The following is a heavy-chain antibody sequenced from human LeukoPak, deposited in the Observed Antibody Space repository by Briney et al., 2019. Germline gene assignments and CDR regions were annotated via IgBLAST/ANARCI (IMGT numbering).Heavy chain of an antibody. CDR3: ARDHTIVATISGSFDY. Sequence: PGRSLRLSCAASGFTFSSYAMHWVRRAPGKGLEWVAVISYDGSNKYYADSVKGRFTISRDNSKNTLYLQMNSLRAEDTAVYYCARDHTIVATISGSFDYWGQGTLVTVSS. V-gene: IGHV3-30*04. D-gene: IGHD5-12*01. J-gene: IGHJ4*02. CDR2: ISYDGSNK. CDR1: GFTFSSYA.